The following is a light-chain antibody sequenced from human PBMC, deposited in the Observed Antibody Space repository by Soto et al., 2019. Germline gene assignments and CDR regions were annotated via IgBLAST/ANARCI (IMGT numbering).Light chain of an antibody. J-gene: IGLJ7*01. CDR1: SSDFGSYKF. V-gene: IGLV2-23*01. CDR3: CSYAGSRTFV. CDR2: ETS. Sequence: QSALTQPASVSGSPGQSVTISCTGTSSDFGSYKFVSWYQHHPGTVPKVIIYETSKRPSGVSDRFSGSKSGNTASLTISGLRAEDEAHYHCCSYAGSRTFVFGGGTQLTVL.